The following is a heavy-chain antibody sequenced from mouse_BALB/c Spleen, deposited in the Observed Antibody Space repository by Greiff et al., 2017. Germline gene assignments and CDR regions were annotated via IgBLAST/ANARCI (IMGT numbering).Heavy chain of an antibody. CDR3: ARDLYDYDFYYAMDY. J-gene: IGHJ4*01. CDR1: GYSITSGYY. Sequence: EVQLVESGPGLVKPSQSLSLTCSVTGYSITSGYYWNWIRQFPGNKLEWMGYISYDGSNNYNPSLKNRISITRDTSKNQFFLKLNSVTTEDTATYYCARDLYDYDFYYAMDYWGQGTSVTVSS. D-gene: IGHD2-4*01. V-gene: IGHV3-6*02. CDR2: ISYDGSN.